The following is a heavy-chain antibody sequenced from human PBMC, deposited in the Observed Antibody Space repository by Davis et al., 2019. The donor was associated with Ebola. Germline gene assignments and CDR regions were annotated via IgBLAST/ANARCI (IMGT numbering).Heavy chain of an antibody. J-gene: IGHJ4*02. CDR1: GFTFSGYS. Sequence: GESLKISCAASGFTFSGYSMNWVRQAPGKGLEWVSSISSSSSYIYYADSVMGRFTISRDNAKNSLYLQMNSLRAEDTAVYYCARRAWYYDSSGYSLDCWGQGTLVTVSS. D-gene: IGHD3-22*01. CDR2: ISSSSSYI. CDR3: ARRAWYYDSSGYSLDC. V-gene: IGHV3-21*01.